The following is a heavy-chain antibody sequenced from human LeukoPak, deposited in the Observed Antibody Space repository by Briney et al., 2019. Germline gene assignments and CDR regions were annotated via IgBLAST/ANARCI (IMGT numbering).Heavy chain of an antibody. V-gene: IGHV3-30*04. CDR1: GFTFSSYA. J-gene: IGHJ4*02. Sequence: GRPLRLSCAASGFTFSSYAMHWVRQAPGKGLEWVALITYDGYYKYYSDSVKGRFTISSDTSKNTLYLQMNSLRAEDTAVYYCARDLSPVVRASPMGYWGQGTPVTVSS. CDR2: ITYDGYYK. CDR3: ARDLSPVVRASPMGY. D-gene: IGHD3-10*01.